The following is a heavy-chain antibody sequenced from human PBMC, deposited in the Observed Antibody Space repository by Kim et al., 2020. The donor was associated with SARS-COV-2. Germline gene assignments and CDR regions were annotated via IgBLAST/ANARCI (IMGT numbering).Heavy chain of an antibody. CDR3: AKDRDTAVIGYFDY. J-gene: IGHJ4*02. V-gene: IGHV3-30*02. Sequence: EEPVKGRFTTSRENSKNTLFLQMNSLRVEDTAVYYCAKDRDTAVIGYFDYWGQGTLVTVSS. D-gene: IGHD5-18*01.